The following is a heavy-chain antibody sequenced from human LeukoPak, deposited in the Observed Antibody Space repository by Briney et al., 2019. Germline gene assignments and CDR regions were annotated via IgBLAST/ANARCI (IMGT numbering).Heavy chain of an antibody. V-gene: IGHV3-30-3*01. CDR1: GFTFSDYT. D-gene: IGHD6-13*01. CDR2: ISYDGTQK. Sequence: GRSLRLSCAASGFTFSDYTMHWVRQAPGLEWVAVISYDGTQKYYAGSVEGRFTISRDNSKNTLYLQMNSLRLEDTAVYYCARSNSSSWHNFDYWGQGTLVTVSS. CDR3: ARSNSSSWHNFDY. J-gene: IGHJ4*02.